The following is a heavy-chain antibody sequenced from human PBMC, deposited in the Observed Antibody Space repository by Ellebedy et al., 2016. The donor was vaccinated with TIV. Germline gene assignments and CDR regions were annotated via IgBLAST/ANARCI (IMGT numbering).Heavy chain of an antibody. CDR3: ARGPGAATEETFDI. Sequence: MPSETLSLTCTVSGGSISRYYWSWIRQPAGKGLEWIARIYTRWSTNYNPSLESRVTLSVDTSKSQFSLKLTAVTAADTAVYYCARGPGAATEETFDIWGQGTLVTVSS. J-gene: IGHJ3*02. CDR2: IYTRWST. CDR1: GGSISRYY. V-gene: IGHV4-4*07. D-gene: IGHD1-26*01.